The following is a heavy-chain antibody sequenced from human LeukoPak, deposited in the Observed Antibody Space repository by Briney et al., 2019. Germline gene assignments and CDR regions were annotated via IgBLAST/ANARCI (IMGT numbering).Heavy chain of an antibody. CDR2: INPNSGGT. J-gene: IGHJ6*02. Sequence: ASVKVSCKASGYTFTGYYMHWVRQAPGQGLEWMGWINPNSGGTNYAQKFQGRVTMTRDTSISTAYMELSRLRSDDRAVYYCAXXXXXXXXXKGPNYYYYYGMDVWGQGTTVTVSS. V-gene: IGHV1-2*02. CDR1: GYTFTGYY. CDR3: AXXXXXXXXXKGPNYYYYYGMDV.